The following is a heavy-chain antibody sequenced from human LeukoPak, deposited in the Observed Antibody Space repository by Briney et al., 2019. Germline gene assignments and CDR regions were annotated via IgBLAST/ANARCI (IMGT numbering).Heavy chain of an antibody. J-gene: IGHJ4*02. Sequence: SETLSLTCTVSGGSISSYYWSWIRQPPGKGLEWIAYISDIGGINYNPSLKSRVTISLDTSKNQFSLKLSSVTAADTAVYYCAGHHPRNTVDFWGQGTLVTVSS. CDR3: AGHHPRNTVDF. CDR1: GGSISSYY. D-gene: IGHD2/OR15-2a*01. CDR2: ISDIGGI. V-gene: IGHV4-59*08.